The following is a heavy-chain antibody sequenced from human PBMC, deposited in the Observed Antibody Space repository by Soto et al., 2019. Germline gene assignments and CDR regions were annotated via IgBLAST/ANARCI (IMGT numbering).Heavy chain of an antibody. CDR1: GFTFSSYA. J-gene: IGHJ4*02. Sequence: GGSLRLSCSASGFTFSSYAMHWVRQAPGKGLEYVSAISSNGGSTYYADSVKGRFTITRDNSKNTLYLQMSSLRAEDTAVYYCVKDLTSPPFDYWGQGTLVTVSS. CDR2: ISSNGGST. CDR3: VKDLTSPPFDY. V-gene: IGHV3-64D*06.